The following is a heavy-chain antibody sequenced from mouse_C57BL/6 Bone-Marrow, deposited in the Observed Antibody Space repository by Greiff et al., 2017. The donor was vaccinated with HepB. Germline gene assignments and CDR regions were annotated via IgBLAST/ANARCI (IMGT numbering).Heavy chain of an antibody. CDR3: AGLTTVVAYYAMDY. V-gene: IGHV1-47*01. Sequence: QVQLQQSGAELVTPGASVKMSCKASRYTFTTYPIEWMKQNHVNSLEWIGNFHPYNDDTKYNEQFKGKATLTVEQSSSTCCLGLRRLKSDDSAVYYCAGLTTVVAYYAMDYWGQGTSVTVSS. D-gene: IGHD1-1*01. CDR1: RYTFTTYP. J-gene: IGHJ4*01. CDR2: FHPYNDDT.